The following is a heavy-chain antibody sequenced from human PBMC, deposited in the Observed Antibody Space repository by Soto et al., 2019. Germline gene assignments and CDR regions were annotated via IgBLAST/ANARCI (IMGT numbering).Heavy chain of an antibody. CDR2: ISYDGSNK. J-gene: IGHJ5*02. CDR3: ARENSITIFGVGPTGWFDP. CDR1: GFTFSSYA. V-gene: IGHV3-30-3*01. Sequence: GGSLRLSCAAPGFTFSSYAMHWVRQAPGKGLEWVAVISYDGSNKYYADSVKGRFTIPRDNSKNTLYLQMNSLRAEDTAVYYSARENSITIFGVGPTGWFDPWGQGTLVTVSS. D-gene: IGHD3-3*01.